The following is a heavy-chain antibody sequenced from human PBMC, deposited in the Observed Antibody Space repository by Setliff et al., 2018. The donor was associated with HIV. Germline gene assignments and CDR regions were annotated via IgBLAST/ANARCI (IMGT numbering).Heavy chain of an antibody. CDR1: GFSNSA. Sequence: PGGSLRLSCAASGFSNSALHWVRQAPGKGLEWVAFIRYDGSNKYYADSVKGRFTISRDNSKNTLYLQMNGLRAEDTAVYYCAKDRYYDSSGSPFDYWGQGTLVTVSS. CDR2: IRYDGSNK. V-gene: IGHV3-30*02. CDR3: AKDRYYDSSGSPFDY. J-gene: IGHJ4*02. D-gene: IGHD3-22*01.